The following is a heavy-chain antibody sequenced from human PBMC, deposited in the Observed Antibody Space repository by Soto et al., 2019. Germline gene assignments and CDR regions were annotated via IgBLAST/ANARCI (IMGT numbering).Heavy chain of an antibody. J-gene: IGHJ6*03. CDR3: ARGWFGPDV. V-gene: IGHV3-74*01. CDR1: EFTFSGRS. D-gene: IGHD3-10*01. CDR2: IDKVGTDS. Sequence: EVQLVESGGGLVQPGGSLRLSCAASEFTFSGRSVHWVRQAPGKGLVWVSGIDKVGTDSTYADSVKGRFTSSIDNAKKSVYLQMTTLRVEDTAVYFCARGWFGPDVWGKGTTVTVSS.